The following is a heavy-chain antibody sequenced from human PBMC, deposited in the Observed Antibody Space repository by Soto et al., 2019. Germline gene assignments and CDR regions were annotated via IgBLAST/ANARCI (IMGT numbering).Heavy chain of an antibody. CDR2: IRSKANSYAT. CDR3: TRRGNSLNSNYPNWFDP. Sequence: EVQLVESGGGLVQPGGSLKLSCAASGFTFSGSAMHWVRQASGKGLEWVGRIRSKANSYATAYAASVKGRFTISRDDSKNTAYLQMNSLKTEDTAVYYCTRRGNSLNSNYPNWFDPWGQGTLVTVSS. J-gene: IGHJ5*02. D-gene: IGHD4-4*01. V-gene: IGHV3-73*02. CDR1: GFTFSGSA.